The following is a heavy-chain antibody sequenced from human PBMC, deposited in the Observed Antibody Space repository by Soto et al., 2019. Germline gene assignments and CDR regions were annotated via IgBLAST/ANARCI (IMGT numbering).Heavy chain of an antibody. V-gene: IGHV4-4*02. CDR1: SGSISSSNW. CDR3: ARGLTTQNWFDP. J-gene: IGHJ5*02. Sequence: SETLSLTCAVSSGSISSSNWWSWVRQPPGKGLEWIGEIYHSGSTNYNPSLKSQVTISVDKSKNQFSLKLSSVTAADTAVYYCARGLTTQNWFDPWGQGTLVTVSS. D-gene: IGHD4-17*01. CDR2: IYHSGST.